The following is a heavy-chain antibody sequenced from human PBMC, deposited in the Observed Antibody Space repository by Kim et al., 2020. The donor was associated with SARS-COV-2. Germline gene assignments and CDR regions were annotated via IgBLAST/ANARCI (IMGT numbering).Heavy chain of an antibody. J-gene: IGHJ4*02. V-gene: IGHV4-31*02. D-gene: IGHD4-17*01. Sequence: NPSLKSRVTISVDTSKNQFSLKLSSVTAADTAVYYCARDLNYGGNSLPLDWGQGTLVTVSS. CDR3: ARDLNYGGNSLPLD.